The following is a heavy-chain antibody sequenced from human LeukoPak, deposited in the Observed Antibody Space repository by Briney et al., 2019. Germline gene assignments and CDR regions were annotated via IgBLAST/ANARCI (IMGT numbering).Heavy chain of an antibody. CDR1: GGSFSGYY. J-gene: IGHJ4*02. CDR2: INHSGRT. V-gene: IGHV4-34*01. CDR3: ARGAYCSSTSCAHDY. Sequence: SETLSLTCAVDGGSFSGYYCSWIRHPPGKGLEWIWEINHSGRTNYNPSLKSRVTISVDTSRNQFSLKLSSVTAADAAVYYCARGAYCSSTSCAHDYWGQGTLVTVSS. D-gene: IGHD2-2*01.